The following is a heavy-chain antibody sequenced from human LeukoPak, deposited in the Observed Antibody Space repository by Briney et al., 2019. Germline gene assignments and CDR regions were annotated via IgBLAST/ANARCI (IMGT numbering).Heavy chain of an antibody. CDR3: AREPDHYYDSSGYGEGDY. CDR1: GFTFSSYG. V-gene: IGHV3-30*02. Sequence: GGSLRLSCAASGFTFSSYGMHWVRQAPGKGLEWVAFIRYDGSNKYYADSVKGRFTISRDNSKNTLYLQMNSLRAEDTAVYYCAREPDHYYDSSGYGEGDYWGQGTLVTVSS. D-gene: IGHD3-22*01. CDR2: IRYDGSNK. J-gene: IGHJ4*02.